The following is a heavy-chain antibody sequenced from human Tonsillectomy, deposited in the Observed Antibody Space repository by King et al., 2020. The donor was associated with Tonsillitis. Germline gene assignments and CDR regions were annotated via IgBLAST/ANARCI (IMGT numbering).Heavy chain of an antibody. CDR1: GFTFSSYW. V-gene: IGHV3-7*01. D-gene: IGHD2-2*02. J-gene: IGHJ4*02. CDR2: IKQDGSET. Sequence: VQLVESGGGLVQPGGSLRLSCAASGFTFSSYWMSCVRQAPGKGLEWVANIKQDGSETYYVDSVKGRFTISRDNAKNSLYLQMNSLRAEDTSLYYCARVGDCGSTSCYTFFFDYWGQGTLVTVSS. CDR3: ARVGDCGSTSCYTFFFDY.